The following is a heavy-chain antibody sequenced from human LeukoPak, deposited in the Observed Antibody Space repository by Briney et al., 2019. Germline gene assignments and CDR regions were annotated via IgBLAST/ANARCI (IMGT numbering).Heavy chain of an antibody. V-gene: IGHV1-8*01. CDR2: VNPNSGNT. CDR3: ARGTPYCSSASCYNY. J-gene: IGHJ4*02. Sequence: ASVKVSCKASGCDFSSFDVNWVRQAPGQGLEWMGWVNPNSGNTGYAQKFQGRVTMTRNTSINTTYMELSNLGSEDTAIYYCARGTPYCSSASCYNYWGQGSLVTVSS. D-gene: IGHD2-2*02. CDR1: GCDFSSFD.